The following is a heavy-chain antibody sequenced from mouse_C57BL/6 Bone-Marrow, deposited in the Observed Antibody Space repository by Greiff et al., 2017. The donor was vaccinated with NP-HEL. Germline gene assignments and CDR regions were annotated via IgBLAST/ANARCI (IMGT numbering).Heavy chain of an antibody. Sequence: QVQLKQPGAELVRPGSSVKLSCKASGYTFTSYWMHWVKQRPIQGLEWIGNIDPSDSETHYNQNFKDKATLTVDNSSSTAYLQLSSLTSEDSAVYYGAREGFAYWGPGTLVTVSA. CDR3: AREGFAY. J-gene: IGHJ3*01. CDR2: IDPSDSET. CDR1: GYTFTSYW. V-gene: IGHV1-52*01.